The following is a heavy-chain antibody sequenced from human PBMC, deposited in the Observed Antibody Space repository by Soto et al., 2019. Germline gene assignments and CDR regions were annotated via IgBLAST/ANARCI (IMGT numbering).Heavy chain of an antibody. D-gene: IGHD6-13*01. CDR2: ISSSSSTI. CDR1: GFTFSSYS. J-gene: IGHJ4*02. Sequence: GGSLRLSCAASGFTFSSYSMNWVRQAPGKGLEWVSYISSSSSTIYYADSVKGRFTISRDNAKNSLYLQMNSLRAEDTAVYYCARSLRSGSSSWYGGPTALDYWGQGTLVTVSS. CDR3: ARSLRSGSSSWYGGPTALDY. V-gene: IGHV3-48*01.